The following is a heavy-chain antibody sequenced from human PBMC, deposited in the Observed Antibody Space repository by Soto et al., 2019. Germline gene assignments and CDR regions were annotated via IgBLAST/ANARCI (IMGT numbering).Heavy chain of an antibody. Sequence: EVQLLESGGGLVQPGGSLRLSCAASGFTFSSYAMSWVRQAPGKGLEWVSAISGSGGSTYYADSVKGRFTLSRDNSKNALYLQMTRLRAEDTAVYYCAKEDVLLWFGEADPTRYYYYYYMDVWGKGTTVTVSS. CDR3: AKEDVLLWFGEADPTRYYYYYYMDV. CDR2: ISGSGGST. J-gene: IGHJ6*03. V-gene: IGHV3-23*01. D-gene: IGHD3-10*01. CDR1: GFTFSSYA.